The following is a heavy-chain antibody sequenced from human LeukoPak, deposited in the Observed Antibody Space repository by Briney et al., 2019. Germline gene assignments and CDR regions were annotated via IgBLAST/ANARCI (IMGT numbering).Heavy chain of an antibody. V-gene: IGHV3-7*04. J-gene: IGHJ4*02. CDR3: TRVGYIDEGIDY. Sequence: LRLSCVASGFPFSSYWMTWVRQAPGKGLEWVANIKQDGSKKSYVDSVKGRFTISRDNAKNSLYLQMNSLRAEDTAIYYCTRVGYIDEGIDYWGQGTLVTVSS. D-gene: IGHD5-24*01. CDR2: IKQDGSKK. CDR1: GFPFSSYW.